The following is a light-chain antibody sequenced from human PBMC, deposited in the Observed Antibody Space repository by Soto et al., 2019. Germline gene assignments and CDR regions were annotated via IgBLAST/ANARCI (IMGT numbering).Light chain of an antibody. V-gene: IGKV3-11*01. CDR3: QQRSHWPRT. CDR1: QSVSSY. Sequence: EIVLTQSPATLSLSPGERATLSCRASQSVSSYLAWYQQKPGQAPRLLIYAASNRATGIPARFSGSGSGTDFTLTISSLEPEDFAVYYCQQRSHWPRTFGQGTKLEIK. J-gene: IGKJ2*01. CDR2: AAS.